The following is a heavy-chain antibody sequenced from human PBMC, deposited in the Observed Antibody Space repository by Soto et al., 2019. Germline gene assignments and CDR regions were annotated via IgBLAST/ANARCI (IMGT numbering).Heavy chain of an antibody. CDR2: INPSGGST. J-gene: IGHJ6*02. D-gene: IGHD1-26*01. Sequence: GASVKVSCKASGYTFASYYMQWVRQAPGQGLEWMGIINPSGGSTSYAQKFQGRVTMTRDTSTSTVYMDLISLRSEDTAVYYCARRDGALRSAMDVWGQGTTVTVSS. CDR1: GYTFASYY. V-gene: IGHV1-46*01. CDR3: ARRDGALRSAMDV.